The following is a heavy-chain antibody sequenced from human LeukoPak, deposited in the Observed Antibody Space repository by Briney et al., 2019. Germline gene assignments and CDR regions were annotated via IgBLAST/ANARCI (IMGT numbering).Heavy chain of an antibody. CDR2: VLDSERT. J-gene: IGHJ4*02. CDR3: ATIKRGSIFGYFDF. Sequence: PSEILSLTCTVSGGSISTHYWSWIRQPPGKGLEWIGYVLDSERTKDNPSLKSRATLSADTSKNQFSLRLTSVTAADSAVYYCATIKRGSIFGYFDFWGQGVLVTVSS. V-gene: IGHV4-59*11. CDR1: GGSISTHY. D-gene: IGHD5-18*01.